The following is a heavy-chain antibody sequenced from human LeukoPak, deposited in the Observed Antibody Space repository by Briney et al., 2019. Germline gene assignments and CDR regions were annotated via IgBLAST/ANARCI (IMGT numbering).Heavy chain of an antibody. J-gene: IGHJ6*02. D-gene: IGHD6-6*01. V-gene: IGHV1-69*13. CDR1: GYTFTGYY. CDR3: ARPYSSSSYYYGMDV. Sequence: SVKVSCKASGYTFTGYYMHWVRQAPGQGLEWMGGIIPTFGTANYAQKFQGRVTITADESTSTAYMELSSLRSEDTAVYYCARPYSSSSYYYGMDVWGQGTTVTVSS. CDR2: IIPTFGTA.